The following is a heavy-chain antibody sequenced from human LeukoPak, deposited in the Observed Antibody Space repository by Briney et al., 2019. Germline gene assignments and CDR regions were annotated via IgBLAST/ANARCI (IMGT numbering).Heavy chain of an antibody. D-gene: IGHD1-26*01. CDR2: INTNTGNP. V-gene: IGHV7-4-1*02. CDR1: RYTFTSYA. CDR3: ARGRPPYSGSYQDYYYYMDV. Sequence: ASVKVSCKASRYTFTSYAMNWVRQAPGQGLEWMGWINTNTGNPTYAQGFTGRFVFSLDTSVSTAYLQISSLKAEDTAVYYCARGRPPYSGSYQDYYYYMDVWGKGTTVTVSS. J-gene: IGHJ6*03.